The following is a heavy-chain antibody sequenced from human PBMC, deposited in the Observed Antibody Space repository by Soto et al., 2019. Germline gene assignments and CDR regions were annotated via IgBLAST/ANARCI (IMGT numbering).Heavy chain of an antibody. D-gene: IGHD6-13*01. CDR2: ISSSGSST. Sequence: EVQLLESGGGLVQPGGSLRLSCAASGFTFSSYAMSWVRQAPGKGLEWVSAISSSGSSTYYADSVKGRFTISRDNSKNTLYLQRNSLRAADTAVYYCAADTGTWYEGLDYYAMDVWGQGTTVTVS. J-gene: IGHJ6*01. CDR1: GFTFSSYA. CDR3: AADTGTWYEGLDYYAMDV. V-gene: IGHV3-23*01.